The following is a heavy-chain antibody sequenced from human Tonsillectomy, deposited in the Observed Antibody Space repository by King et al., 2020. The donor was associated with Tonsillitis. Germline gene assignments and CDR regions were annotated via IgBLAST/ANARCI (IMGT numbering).Heavy chain of an antibody. D-gene: IGHD3-22*01. CDR1: GGSISSYY. Sequence: QVQLQESGPGLVKPSETLSLTCTVSGGSISSYYWSWIRQPPGKGLERIGHIYYSGSTNYKSSLKSRVTISVDTSKKQFSLKLSSVTAADTAVYYCARDRSYYDSRGYHAWFDPWGQGTLVTVSS. V-gene: IGHV4-59*01. J-gene: IGHJ5*02. CDR2: IYYSGST. CDR3: ARDRSYYDSRGYHAWFDP.